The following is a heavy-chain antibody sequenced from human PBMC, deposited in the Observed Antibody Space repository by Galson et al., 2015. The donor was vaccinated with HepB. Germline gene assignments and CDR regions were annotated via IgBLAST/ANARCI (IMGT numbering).Heavy chain of an antibody. V-gene: IGHV3-66*01. D-gene: IGHD2-2*01. CDR2: IYSGGST. CDR1: RFIVSSNY. J-gene: IGHJ6*03. Sequence: SLRLSCAASRFIVSSNYMSWVRQAPGKGLEWVSVIYSGGSTYHADSVKGRFTISRDNSKNTLYLQMNSLRAEDTAVYYCARESHGYQLLSDYFYMDVWGKGTTVTVS. CDR3: ARESHGYQLLSDYFYMDV.